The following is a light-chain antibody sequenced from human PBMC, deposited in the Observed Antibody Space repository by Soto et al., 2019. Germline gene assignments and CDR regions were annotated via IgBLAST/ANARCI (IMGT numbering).Light chain of an antibody. J-gene: IGLJ3*02. CDR2: RTN. Sequence: QAVVSQEPSVSVSPGGTVTLTCGLSSGSVSTSYYPSWYQQTPGQAPRTLIYRTNTRSSGVPDRFSGSILGNKAALTITGAQADDESDYYCVLYMGRGTWVFGGGTQLTVL. CDR3: VLYMGRGTWV. CDR1: SGSVSTSYY. V-gene: IGLV8-61*01.